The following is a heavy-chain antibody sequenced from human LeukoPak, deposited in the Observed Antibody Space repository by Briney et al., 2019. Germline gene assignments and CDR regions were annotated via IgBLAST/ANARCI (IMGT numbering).Heavy chain of an antibody. CDR3: ARGEGGDYYNWFDP. CDR2: INHSGST. CDR1: GGSFSGYY. D-gene: IGHD4-17*01. V-gene: IGHV4-34*01. Sequence: PSETLSLTCAVYGGSFSGYYWSWIRQPPGKGLEWIGEINHSGSTNYNPSLKSRVTISVDTSKNQFSLKLSSVTAADTAVDYCARGEGGDYYNWFDPWGQGTLVTVSS. J-gene: IGHJ5*02.